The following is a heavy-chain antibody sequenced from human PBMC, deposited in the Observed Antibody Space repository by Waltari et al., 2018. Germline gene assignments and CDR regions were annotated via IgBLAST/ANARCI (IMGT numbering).Heavy chain of an antibody. D-gene: IGHD3-10*01. CDR2: LDPDDGQA. CDR3: AAALGGGISASRPFHF. J-gene: IGHJ3*01. Sequence: EVQLLPSGAEAQTPGPPVKICCEVSGDTFTDHLLPLLKPAAGKGPYWIGQAPGKGLQWMGLLDPDDGQAVYAKKFQGRVTMTADTSIHTAYMELTSLTSEDTAFYYCAAALGGGISASRPFHFWGQGTMITVSS. CDR1: GDTFTDHL. V-gene: IGHV1-69-2*01.